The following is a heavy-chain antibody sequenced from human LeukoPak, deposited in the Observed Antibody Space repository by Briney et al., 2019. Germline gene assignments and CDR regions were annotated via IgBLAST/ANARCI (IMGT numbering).Heavy chain of an antibody. Sequence: RSGGSLRLSCAATGFTFRSYALSWVRQAPGKGLEWVSAISGSGGSAYYADSVKGRFTISRDNSKNTLYLQMNSLRAEDTAVYYCAKRPPLRFLDDYYYMDVWGKGTTVTVSS. CDR3: AKRPPLRFLDDYYYMDV. J-gene: IGHJ6*03. V-gene: IGHV3-23*01. D-gene: IGHD3-3*01. CDR1: GFTFRSYA. CDR2: ISGSGGSA.